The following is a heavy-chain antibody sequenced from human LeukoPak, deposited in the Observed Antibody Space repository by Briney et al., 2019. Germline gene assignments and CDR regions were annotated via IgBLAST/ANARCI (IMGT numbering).Heavy chain of an antibody. CDR2: IYYSGST. Sequence: SETLSLTCTVPGGSISSYYWSWIRQPPGKGLEWIGYIYYSGSTNYNPSLKSRVTISVDTSKNQFSLKLSSVTAADTAVYYCARDRGSPKTYYYGMDVWGQGTTVTVSS. CDR1: GGSISSYY. J-gene: IGHJ6*02. CDR3: ARDRGSPKTYYYGMDV. D-gene: IGHD3-10*01. V-gene: IGHV4-59*01.